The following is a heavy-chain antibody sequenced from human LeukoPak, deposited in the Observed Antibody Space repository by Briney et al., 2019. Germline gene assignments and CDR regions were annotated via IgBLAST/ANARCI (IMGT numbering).Heavy chain of an antibody. J-gene: IGHJ4*02. CDR2: ISGSGGSK. D-gene: IGHD1-1*01. Sequence: LTGGSLRLSCAASGFTFSSYAMSWVRQAPGKGLEWVSAISGSGGSKYYADSVKGRFTIPSDNSKNPLYLQMNSLRAEDTAVYYCAKANWVSNADAVWWGQGNLVTVSS. CDR1: GFTFSSYA. V-gene: IGHV3-23*01. CDR3: AKANWVSNADAVW.